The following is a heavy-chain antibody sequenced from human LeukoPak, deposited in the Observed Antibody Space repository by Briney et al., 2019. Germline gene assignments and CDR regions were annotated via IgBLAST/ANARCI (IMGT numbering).Heavy chain of an antibody. Sequence: SETLSLTCAVYGGSFSGYYWSWIRQPPGKGLXXXXXXXHSGSTNYNPSLKSRVTISVDTSKNQFSLKLSSVTAADTAVYYCARGVIGSGYYSRWFDPWGQGTLVTVSS. D-gene: IGHD3-3*01. V-gene: IGHV4-34*01. CDR1: GGSFSGYY. CDR3: ARGVIGSGYYSRWFDP. J-gene: IGHJ5*02. CDR2: XXHSGST.